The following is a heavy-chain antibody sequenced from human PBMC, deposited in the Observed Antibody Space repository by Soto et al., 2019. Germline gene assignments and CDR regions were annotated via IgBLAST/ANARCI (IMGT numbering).Heavy chain of an antibody. CDR1: GYAFGGYA. V-gene: IGHV1-18*04. CDR3: ARVVLGVDDAFDI. J-gene: IGHJ3*02. CDR2: VSAYTGHT. D-gene: IGHD2-8*01. Sequence: ASVKVSCTASGYAFGGYAMRWVRQAPGQGLEWMGWVSAYTGHTDYAQKFQGRVSMTTDTSTSTAYMELGSLTPDDTAVYYCARVVLGVDDAFDIWGQGTMVTVSS.